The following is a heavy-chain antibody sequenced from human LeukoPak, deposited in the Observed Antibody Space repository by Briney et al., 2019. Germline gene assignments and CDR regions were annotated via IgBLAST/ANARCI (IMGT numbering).Heavy chain of an antibody. CDR1: GFTFSSYA. V-gene: IGHV3-23*01. J-gene: IGHJ4*02. D-gene: IGHD1-1*01. Sequence: GGSLRFSCAASGFTFSSYAMSWVRQAPGKGLEWVSAISGSGGSTYYADSVKGRFTISRDNSKNTLYLQMNSLRAEDTAVYYCAKDPWYNWNDDWGYYFDYWGQGTLVTVSS. CDR3: AKDPWYNWNDDWGYYFDY. CDR2: ISGSGGST.